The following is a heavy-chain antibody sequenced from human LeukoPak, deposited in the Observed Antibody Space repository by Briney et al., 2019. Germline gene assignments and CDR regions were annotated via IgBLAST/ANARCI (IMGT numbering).Heavy chain of an antibody. J-gene: IGHJ4*02. CDR2: IVPIFRSA. CDR3: ARASLGYCSSTSCLGRRFDY. V-gene: IGHV1-69*05. D-gene: IGHD2-2*01. Sequence: ASVKVSCKASGGTFSTYAISWVRQAPGQGLEWMGGIVPIFRSANYAQKLQGRVTMTTDTSTSTAYMELRSLRSDDTAVYYCARASLGYCSSTSCLGRRFDYWGQGTLVTVSS. CDR1: GGTFSTYA.